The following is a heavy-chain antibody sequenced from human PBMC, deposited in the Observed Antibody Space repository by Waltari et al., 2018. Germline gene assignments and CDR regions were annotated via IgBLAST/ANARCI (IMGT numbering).Heavy chain of an antibody. J-gene: IGHJ4*02. CDR1: GGSFSGYY. Sequence: QVQLQQWGAGLLKPSETLSLTCAVYGGSFSGYYWSWIRQPPGKGLEWIGEINHSGSTNYNPALKRRVTISVDTSKNQFSLKLSSVTAADTAVYYCARDGPPTVALDYWGQGTLVTVSS. CDR3: ARDGPPTVALDY. D-gene: IGHD4-17*01. V-gene: IGHV4-34*01. CDR2: INHSGST.